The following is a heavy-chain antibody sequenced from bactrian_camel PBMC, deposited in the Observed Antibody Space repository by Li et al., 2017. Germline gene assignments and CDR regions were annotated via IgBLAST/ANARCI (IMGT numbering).Heavy chain of an antibody. D-gene: IGHD1*01. CDR1: GDISGDNC. CDR3: ARDSAGLAAWAFGN. Sequence: HVQLVESGGGSVQAGGSLRLSCAASGDISGDNCMAWFRQAPGKEREAVLAFYSARGARYWHDSVKGRFTISQDNRENKVYLQMNSLIPEDTAEYYCARDSAGLAAWAFGNWGQGTQVTVS. CDR2: FYSARGAR. V-gene: IGHV3S63*01. J-gene: IGHJ6*01.